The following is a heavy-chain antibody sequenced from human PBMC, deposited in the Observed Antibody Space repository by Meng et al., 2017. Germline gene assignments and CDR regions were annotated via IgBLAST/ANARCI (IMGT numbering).Heavy chain of an antibody. Sequence: QGEAVVAWSEVKKPGSSVKVACKASGGTFSSYAISWARQAPGQGLEGMGGIIPIFGTANYAQKFQGRVTITADESTSTAYMELSSLRSEDTAVYYCARDYGDYAWIAKRWFDPWGQGTLVTVSS. CDR1: GGTFSSYA. D-gene: IGHD4-17*01. CDR2: IIPIFGTA. J-gene: IGHJ5*02. V-gene: IGHV1-69*01. CDR3: ARDYGDYAWIAKRWFDP.